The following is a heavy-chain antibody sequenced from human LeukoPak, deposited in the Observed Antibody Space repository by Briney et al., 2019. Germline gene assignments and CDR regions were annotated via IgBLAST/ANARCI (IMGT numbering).Heavy chain of an antibody. CDR1: GFTFSSYT. D-gene: IGHD2-15*01. CDR3: AKTLKGVAARHGYFDL. J-gene: IGHJ2*01. CDR2: ISGSADST. V-gene: IGHV3-23*01. Sequence: GRSLRLSCAASGFTFSSYTMGWVRPAPREGLGWVSAISGSADSTYCADSVKGRFTISRDNTNNTLYLQMNSLSAEDAAVYYCAKTLKGVAARHGYFDLWGRGTLVTVSS.